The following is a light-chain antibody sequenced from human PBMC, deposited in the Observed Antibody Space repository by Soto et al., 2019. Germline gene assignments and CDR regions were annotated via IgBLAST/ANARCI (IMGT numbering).Light chain of an antibody. CDR1: SSDVGAYNY. Sequence: QSALTQPPSASGSPGQSVTMSCTGTSSDVGAYNYVSWYQQHPGKAPKLMISEVSKRPSGVPDRFSGSKSGNTASLTVSGLQAEDEADYYCSSYAGSNWVFGGGTKVTVL. V-gene: IGLV2-8*01. J-gene: IGLJ3*02. CDR3: SSYAGSNWV. CDR2: EVS.